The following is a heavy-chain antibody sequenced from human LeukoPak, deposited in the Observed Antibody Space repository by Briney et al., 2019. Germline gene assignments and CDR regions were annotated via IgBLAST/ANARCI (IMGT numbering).Heavy chain of an antibody. CDR1: XXXXXXDKW. J-gene: IGHJ4*02. CDR3: ARGGDWLFDY. V-gene: IGHV4-4*02. Sequence: LSLXXXVSXXXXXXDKWWTWVRPXPGKGLEWIGEIHHSKSSNYYPSLKSRVTISVDKSKNQFSLELNSVTAADTAVYYCARGGDWLFDYWGQGILVTVSS. CDR2: IHHSKSS. D-gene: IGHD2-21*02.